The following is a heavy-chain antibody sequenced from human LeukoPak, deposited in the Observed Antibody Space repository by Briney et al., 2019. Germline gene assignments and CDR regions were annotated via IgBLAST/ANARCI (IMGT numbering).Heavy chain of an antibody. V-gene: IGHV1-18*01. CDR3: ARVPIPPYSSSWYQPFDY. CDR2: ISAYNGKT. D-gene: IGHD6-13*01. Sequence: ASVKVSCKASGYTFTSYDISWVRPAPGQGLEWMGWISAYNGKTNYAQKLQGRVTMTTDTSTSTGYMELRSLRSDDSAVYFCARVPIPPYSSSWYQPFDYWGQGSLVTVSS. J-gene: IGHJ4*02. CDR1: GYTFTSYD.